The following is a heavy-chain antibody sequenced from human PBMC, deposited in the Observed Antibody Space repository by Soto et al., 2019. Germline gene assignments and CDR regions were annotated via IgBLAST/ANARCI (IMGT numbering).Heavy chain of an antibody. Sequence: SVKVSCKASGGTFSSYAISWVRQAPGQGLEWMGGIIPIFGTANYAQKFQGRVTITADESTSTAYMELSSLRSEDTAVYYCARGSLQPYGSGSYYLVYWGQGTLVTVSS. V-gene: IGHV1-69*13. D-gene: IGHD3-10*01. J-gene: IGHJ4*02. CDR3: ARGSLQPYGSGSYYLVY. CDR1: GGTFSSYA. CDR2: IIPIFGTA.